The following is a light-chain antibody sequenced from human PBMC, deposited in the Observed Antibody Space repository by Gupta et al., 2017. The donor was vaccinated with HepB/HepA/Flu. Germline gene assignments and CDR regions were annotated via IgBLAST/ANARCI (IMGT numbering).Light chain of an antibody. J-gene: IGKJ4*01. Sequence: EIVLTQSPATLSLSPGEGATLSCRASQNVRGLLAWYQQRPGQAPRLLVYDTSNRATGIPARFSGSGSGTEFTLTISSREPEDFAVYYCQQRSNCPITFGGGTKVDIK. CDR1: QNVRGL. CDR2: DTS. V-gene: IGKV3-11*01. CDR3: QQRSNCPIT.